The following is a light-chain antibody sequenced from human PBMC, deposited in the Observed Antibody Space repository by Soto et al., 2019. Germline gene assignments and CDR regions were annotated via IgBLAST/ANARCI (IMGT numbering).Light chain of an antibody. CDR3: QQYGGSPFT. CDR2: GAS. Sequence: EIVLTQSPGTLSVSPGERATLPFRGSESVASNYLAWYQQKPGQAPRLLIYGASSRAAGIPDRFSGSGSGTDFTLTISRLEPEDFAVYYCQQYGGSPFTFGPGTKVDI. CDR1: ESVASNY. V-gene: IGKV3-20*01. J-gene: IGKJ3*01.